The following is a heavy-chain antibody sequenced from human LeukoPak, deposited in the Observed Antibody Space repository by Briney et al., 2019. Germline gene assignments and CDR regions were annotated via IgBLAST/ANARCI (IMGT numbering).Heavy chain of an antibody. CDR2: IYYSGST. D-gene: IGHD3-22*01. V-gene: IGHV4-39*01. CDR3: ARHNDSSGYYPSYFDY. Sequence: SETLSLTCTVSGGSISSSSYYWGWIRQPPGKRLEWIGSIYYSGSTYYNPSLKSRVTTSVDTSKNQFSLKLNAVTAADTAVYYCARHNDSSGYYPSYFDYWGQGTLVTVSS. J-gene: IGHJ4*02. CDR1: GGSISSSSYY.